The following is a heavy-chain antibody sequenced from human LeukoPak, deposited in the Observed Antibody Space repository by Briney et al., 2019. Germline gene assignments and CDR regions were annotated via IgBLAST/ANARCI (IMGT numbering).Heavy chain of an antibody. V-gene: IGHV1-69*05. CDR2: IIPIFGTA. CDR1: GGTFSSYA. Sequence: GASVKVSCKASGGTFSSYAISWVRQAPGQGLEWMGGIIPIFGTATYAQKFQGRVTITTDESTSTAYMELSSLRSEDTAVYYCAGVAAAGTDYWGQGVLVTVSS. D-gene: IGHD6-13*01. J-gene: IGHJ4*02. CDR3: AGVAAAGTDY.